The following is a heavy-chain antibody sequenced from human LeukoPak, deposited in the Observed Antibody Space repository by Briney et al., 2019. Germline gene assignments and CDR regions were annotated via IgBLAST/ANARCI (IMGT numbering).Heavy chain of an antibody. D-gene: IGHD6-13*01. CDR3: ARGGIVAAGTDKLDY. V-gene: IGHV3-30*04. J-gene: IGHJ4*02. Sequence: GGSLRLSCAASGFTFSSYAMHWVRQAPGKGLEWVAVISYDGSNKYYADSVKGRFTISRDNSKNTLYLQMNSLRAEDTAVYYCARGGIVAAGTDKLDYWGQGTLVTVSS. CDR1: GFTFSSYA. CDR2: ISYDGSNK.